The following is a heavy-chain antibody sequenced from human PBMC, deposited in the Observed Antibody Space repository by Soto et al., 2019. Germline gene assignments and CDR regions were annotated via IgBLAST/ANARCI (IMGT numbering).Heavy chain of an antibody. CDR3: AKSKYSGYVSRRGYYFDY. J-gene: IGHJ4*02. V-gene: IGHV3-30*18. CDR2: ISYDGSNT. Sequence: QVQLVESGGGVVQPGRSLRLSCAASGFTFSNYGIYWVRQAPGKGLEWVAHISYDGSNTDYADSVKGRFPISRDDSKNTLFLQMNSLRAGDTALYFCAKSKYSGYVSRRGYYFDYWGQGTLVTVSS. CDR1: GFTFSNYG. D-gene: IGHD5-12*01.